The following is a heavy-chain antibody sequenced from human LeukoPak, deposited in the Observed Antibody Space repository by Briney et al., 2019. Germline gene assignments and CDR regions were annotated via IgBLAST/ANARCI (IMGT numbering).Heavy chain of an antibody. CDR2: ISSSGSTI. CDR1: GFTFSSYE. Sequence: PGGSLRLSXAASGFTFSSYEMNWVRQAPGKGLEWVSYISSSGSTIYYADSVKGRFTISRDNAKNSLYLQMNSLRAEDTAVYYCARDVPEYANAFDIWGQGTMVTVSS. V-gene: IGHV3-48*03. J-gene: IGHJ3*02. D-gene: IGHD2/OR15-2a*01. CDR3: ARDVPEYANAFDI.